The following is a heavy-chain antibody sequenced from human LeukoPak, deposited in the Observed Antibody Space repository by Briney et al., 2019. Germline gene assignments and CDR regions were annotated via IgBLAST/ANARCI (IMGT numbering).Heavy chain of an antibody. CDR1: GITFSNAW. CDR2: ISSSSNYI. D-gene: IGHD4-17*01. J-gene: IGHJ3*02. Sequence: GGSLRLSCGVSGITFSNAWMSWVRQAPGKGLEWVSSISSSSNYIYYADSVKGRFTISRDNAKNSVYLQMNSLRAEDTAVYYCARDESVDAFDIWGQGTMVTVSS. CDR3: ARDESVDAFDI. V-gene: IGHV3-21*01.